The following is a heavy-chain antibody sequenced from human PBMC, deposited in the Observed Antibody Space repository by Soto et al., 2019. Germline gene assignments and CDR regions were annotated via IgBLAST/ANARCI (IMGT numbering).Heavy chain of an antibody. CDR3: ARANPDVDTAMVLYYFDY. CDR1: GGSISSGGYY. Sequence: KTSETLSLTCTVSGGSISSGGYYWSWIRQHPGKGLEWIGYIYYSGSTYYSPSLKSRVTISVDTSKNQFSLKLSSVTAADTAVYYCARANPDVDTAMVLYYFDYWGQGTLVTVSS. V-gene: IGHV4-31*03. J-gene: IGHJ4*02. CDR2: IYYSGST. D-gene: IGHD5-18*01.